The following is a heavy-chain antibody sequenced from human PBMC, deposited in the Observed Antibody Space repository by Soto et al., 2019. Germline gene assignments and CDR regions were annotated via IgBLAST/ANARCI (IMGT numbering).Heavy chain of an antibody. V-gene: IGHV1-3*04. CDR2: INTGNGYT. J-gene: IGHJ6*02. CDR3: TRVKTIFLNPDYYAYDMDV. CDR1: GYTFATYA. D-gene: IGHD3-9*01. Sequence: QVQLVQSGAEVKKPGASVKVSCKASGYTFATYAIHWVRQSPGQRLEWMGWINTGNGYTEYSQNFRGRVTITRDTSASTAYMELSSLRSEDTAMYDCTRVKTIFLNPDYYAYDMDVWGQGTTVTVAS.